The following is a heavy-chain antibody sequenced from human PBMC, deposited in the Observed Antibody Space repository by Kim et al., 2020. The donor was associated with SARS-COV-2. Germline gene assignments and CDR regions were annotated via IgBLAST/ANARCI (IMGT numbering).Heavy chain of an antibody. CDR2: IYYSGST. CDR3: AREDGRPHQH. V-gene: IGHV4-31*03. J-gene: IGHJ1*01. CDR1: GGSIASGGYY. Sequence: SETLSLTCSVSGGSIASGGYYWSWIRQHPGKGLEYIGHIYYSGSTYYNPSIQSRVTISLDTSKKQISLKLSFVTAADTAVYYCAREDGRPHQHW.